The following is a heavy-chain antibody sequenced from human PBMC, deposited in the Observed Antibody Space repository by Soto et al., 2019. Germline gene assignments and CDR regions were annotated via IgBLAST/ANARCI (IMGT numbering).Heavy chain of an antibody. CDR2: INHSGST. J-gene: IGHJ6*02. V-gene: IGHV4-34*01. D-gene: IGHD2-2*01. CDR1: GGSFSGYY. CDR3: ARRPYCSSTSCYGYYYYGMDV. Sequence: SETLSLTCAVYGGSFSGYYWSWIRQPPGKGLEWIGEINHSGSTNYNPSLKSRVTISVDTSKNQFSLKLSSVTAADTAVYYCARRPYCSSTSCYGYYYYGMDVWGQGTTVTVSS.